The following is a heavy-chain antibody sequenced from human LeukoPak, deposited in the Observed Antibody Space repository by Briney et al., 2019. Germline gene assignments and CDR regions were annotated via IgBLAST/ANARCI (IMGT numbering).Heavy chain of an antibody. J-gene: IGHJ3*02. CDR1: GFTFSSYA. V-gene: IGHV3-30*04. D-gene: IGHD2-21*02. CDR2: ISYDGSNK. Sequence: PGRSLRLSCAASGFTFSSYAMHWVRQAPGKGLEWVAVISYDGSNKYYADSVKGRFTISRDNSKNTLYLQMNSLRAEDTAVYYCASDLNCGGDCYLGDNAFDIWGQGTMVTVSS. CDR3: ASDLNCGGDCYLGDNAFDI.